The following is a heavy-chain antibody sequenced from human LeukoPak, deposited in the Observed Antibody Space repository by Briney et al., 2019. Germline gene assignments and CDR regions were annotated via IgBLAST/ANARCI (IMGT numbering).Heavy chain of an antibody. CDR2: INPSGGST. D-gene: IGHD1-26*01. CDR1: GYTSTSYY. CDR3: ARANSGSYPRAVKFDY. V-gene: IGHV1-46*01. Sequence: ASVKVSCKASGYTSTSYYMHWVRQAPGQGLEWMGIINPSGGSTSYAQKFQGRVTMTRDTSTSTVYMELSSLRSEDTAVYYCARANSGSYPRAVKFDYWGQGTLVTVSS. J-gene: IGHJ4*02.